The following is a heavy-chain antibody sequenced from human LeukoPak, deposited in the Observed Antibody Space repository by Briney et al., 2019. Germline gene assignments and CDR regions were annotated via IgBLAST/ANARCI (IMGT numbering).Heavy chain of an antibody. J-gene: IGHJ6*02. Sequence: SVKVSCKASGYTFSSHDLNWVRPATGQGLEWMGWMSPNSGKTDHAQQFQGRVVMTMNTPITTVYMELSGLTSDDTAMYYCARGTGMVPTNWGFFYFYGLDVWGQGTTVTVSS. CDR2: MSPNSGKT. D-gene: IGHD7-27*01. CDR1: GYTFSSHD. V-gene: IGHV1-8*01. CDR3: ARGTGMVPTNWGFFYFYGLDV.